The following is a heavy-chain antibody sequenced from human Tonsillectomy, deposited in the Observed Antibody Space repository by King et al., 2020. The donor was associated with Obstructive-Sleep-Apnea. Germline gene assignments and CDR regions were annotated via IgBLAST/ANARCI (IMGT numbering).Heavy chain of an antibody. CDR1: GGSISSSSYY. V-gene: IGHV4-39*07. CDR3: ARGAVIVMGHEPPGY. CDR2: IYYSGRT. D-gene: IGHD3-22*01. Sequence: QLQESGPGLVKPSETLSLTCTVSGGSISSSSYYWGWIRQPPGKGLEWIGNIYYSGRTYYNPSLKSRVTISVDTSKNQFSLKLSSVTAADTAVYYCARGAVIVMGHEPPGYWGQGTLVTVSS. J-gene: IGHJ4*02.